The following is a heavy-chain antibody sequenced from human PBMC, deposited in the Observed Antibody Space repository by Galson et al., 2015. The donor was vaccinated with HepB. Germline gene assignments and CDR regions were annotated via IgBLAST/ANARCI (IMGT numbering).Heavy chain of an antibody. CDR2: IKSKTDGETT. V-gene: IGHV3-15*01. Sequence: SLRLSCAASGFTFSKAWMIWVRQAPGKGLEWVGRIKSKTDGETTDYAAPVKDRFTISRDDSQDTLYLQMSSLKIEDTAVYYCTIQAGNSDALDFWGQGTLVAVSS. D-gene: IGHD4-23*01. CDR3: TIQAGNSDALDF. J-gene: IGHJ3*01. CDR1: GFTFSKAW.